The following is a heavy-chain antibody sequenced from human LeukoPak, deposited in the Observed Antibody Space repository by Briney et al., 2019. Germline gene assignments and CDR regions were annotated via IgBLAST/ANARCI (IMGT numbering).Heavy chain of an antibody. Sequence: GASVKVSCKASGYTFTGYYMHWVRQAPGQGLEWMGWINPNSGGTNYAQKFQGRVTMTRDTSISTAYMELSRLRSDDTAVYYCARDRSTGYCGGGSCYSRHFQHWGQGTLVTVSS. CDR3: ARDRSTGYCGGGSCYSRHFQH. CDR1: GYTFTGYY. D-gene: IGHD2-15*01. J-gene: IGHJ1*01. V-gene: IGHV1-2*02. CDR2: INPNSGGT.